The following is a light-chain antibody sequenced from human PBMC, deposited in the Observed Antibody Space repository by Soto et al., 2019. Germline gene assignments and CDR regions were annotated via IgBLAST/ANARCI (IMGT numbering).Light chain of an antibody. CDR2: DVS. CDR3: CSYAGSYTSWV. CDR1: SSDVGGYNY. Sequence: QSALTQPRSVSGSPGQSVTISCTGTSSDVGGYNYVSWYQQHPGKAPKLMIYDVSKRPSGVPDRFSGSKSGNTVSLTISGLQAEDEADYYCCSYAGSYTSWVFGGGTKLTVL. V-gene: IGLV2-11*01. J-gene: IGLJ3*02.